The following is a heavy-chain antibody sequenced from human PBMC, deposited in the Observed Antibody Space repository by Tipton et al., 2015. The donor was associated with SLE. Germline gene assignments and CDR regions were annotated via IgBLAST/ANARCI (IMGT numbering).Heavy chain of an antibody. CDR2: FDPEDGKRIYGER. J-gene: IGHJ4*02. CDR3: ATVGDGYRSFDN. V-gene: IGHV1-24*01. D-gene: IGHD5-24*01. CDR1: GYTLTELS. Sequence: QVQLVQSGAEVKKPGASVKVSCKVSGYTLTELSMHWVRQAPGKGLEWMGGFDPEDGKRIYGERIYAQKFQGRVTMTEDTSTDTAYMELSSLKSEDTAMYYCATVGDGYRSFDNWGQGTLVTVSS.